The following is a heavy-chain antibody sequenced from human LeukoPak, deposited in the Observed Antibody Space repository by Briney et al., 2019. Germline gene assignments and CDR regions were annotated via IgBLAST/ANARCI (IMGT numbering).Heavy chain of an antibody. CDR3: ARSYSSGWSGLDY. Sequence: GGSLRLSCAASGFTVSSNYMSWVCQAPGKGLEWVSVIYSGGSTYYADSVKGRFTISRDNSKNTLYLQMNSLRAEDTAVYYCARSYSSGWSGLDYWGQGTLVTVSS. J-gene: IGHJ4*02. CDR1: GFTVSSNY. CDR2: IYSGGST. V-gene: IGHV3-66*01. D-gene: IGHD6-19*01.